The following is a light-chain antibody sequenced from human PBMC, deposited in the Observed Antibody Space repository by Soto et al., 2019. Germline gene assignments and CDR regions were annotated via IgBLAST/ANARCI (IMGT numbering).Light chain of an antibody. V-gene: IGKV3-20*01. Sequence: EVVLTQSPGTLSLSPGARVTLSCRASQFVSSTYLAWYQQRPGQAPRLLIYGASSRATGIPDRFSGGGSETDFTLTISRLESEDSAVYFCQHYGSSQWTFGQWTFGQGTKVEIK. CDR2: GAS. J-gene: IGKJ1*01. CDR3: QHYGSSQWTFGQWT. CDR1: QFVSSTY.